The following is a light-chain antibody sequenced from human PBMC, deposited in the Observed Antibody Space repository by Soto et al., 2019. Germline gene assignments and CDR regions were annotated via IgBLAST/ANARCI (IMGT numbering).Light chain of an antibody. Sequence: QSALTQPASVSGSPGQSITISCTGTSSDVDGYNYVSWYQQHPGKAPKLMIYDVSNRPSGVSNRFSGSKSGNTASLTISGLQAEDEADYYCSSYTSSSTNVFGTGTKVTVL. CDR1: SSDVDGYNY. CDR3: SSYTSSSTNV. CDR2: DVS. J-gene: IGLJ1*01. V-gene: IGLV2-14*01.